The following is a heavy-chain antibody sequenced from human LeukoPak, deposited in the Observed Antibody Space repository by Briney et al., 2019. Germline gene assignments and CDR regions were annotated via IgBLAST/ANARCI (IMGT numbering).Heavy chain of an antibody. Sequence: SETLSLTCAVYGGSFSGYYWSWIRQPPGKGLEWIGEINHSGSTNYNPSLKSRVTISVDTSKNQFSLKLSSVTAADTAVYYCAREVNYYGSRSYYGWNYWGQGTLVTVSS. CDR2: INHSGST. CDR3: AREVNYYGSRSYYGWNY. D-gene: IGHD3-10*01. CDR1: GGSFSGYY. V-gene: IGHV4-34*01. J-gene: IGHJ4*02.